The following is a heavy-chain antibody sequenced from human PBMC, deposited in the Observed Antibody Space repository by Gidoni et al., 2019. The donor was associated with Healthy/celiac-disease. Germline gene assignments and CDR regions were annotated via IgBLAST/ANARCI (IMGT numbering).Heavy chain of an antibody. CDR2: INPTAWNP. Sequence: QVQLVHSGAEMKKPGASVTVSCQASGHTFTSYAMNWLRQAPGQGLEWMGWINPTAWNPTYAQVFTGRFVFSLDTSVSTAYLQISSLQAEDTAVYYCARKAAAGVVIGYWGQGTLVTVSS. D-gene: IGHD3-3*01. CDR3: ARKAAAGVVIGY. J-gene: IGHJ4*02. V-gene: IGHV7-4-1*02. CDR1: GHTFTSYA.